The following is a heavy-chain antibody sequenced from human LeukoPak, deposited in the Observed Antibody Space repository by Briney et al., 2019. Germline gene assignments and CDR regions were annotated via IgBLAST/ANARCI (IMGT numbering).Heavy chain of an antibody. V-gene: IGHV1-2*02. CDR3: ARANTMVRGVITLYFDY. CDR1: GYTFTGYY. J-gene: IGHJ4*02. Sequence: ASVKVSCEASGYTFTGYYMHWVRQAPGQGLEWMGWINPNSGGTNYAQKFQGRVTMTRDTSISTAYMELSRLRSDDTAVYYCARANTMVRGVITLYFDYWGQGTLVTVSS. CDR2: INPNSGGT. D-gene: IGHD3-10*01.